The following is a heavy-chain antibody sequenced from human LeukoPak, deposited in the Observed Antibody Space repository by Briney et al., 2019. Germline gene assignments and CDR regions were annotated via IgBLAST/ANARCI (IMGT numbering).Heavy chain of an antibody. V-gene: IGHV3-15*03. CDR2: IYSKATGGTT. D-gene: IGHD3-22*01. CDR1: GFTFINAW. CDR3: TRGSNCFDSSDFDC. Sequence: QTGRSLRLSCAASGFTFINAWMNWVRQTPGKGLEWVGRIYSKATGGTTEYSTPVKGRFTISRADSKNRMYLKMNSLKTEDTAGYYCTRGSNCFDSSDFDCWGQGTLVTVSS. J-gene: IGHJ4*02.